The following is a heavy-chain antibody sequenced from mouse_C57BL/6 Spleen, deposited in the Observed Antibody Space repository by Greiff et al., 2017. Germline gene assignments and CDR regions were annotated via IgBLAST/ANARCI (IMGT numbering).Heavy chain of an antibody. D-gene: IGHD1-1*01. J-gene: IGHJ1*03. V-gene: IGHV5-16*01. Sequence: MLVESEGGLVQPGSSMKLSCTASGFTFSDYYMAWVRQVPEKGLEWVANINYDGSSTYYLDSLKSRFIISRDNAKNILYLQMSSLKSEDTATYYCARDNYGSSHWYFDVWGTGTTVTVSS. CDR1: GFTFSDYY. CDR3: ARDNYGSSHWYFDV. CDR2: INYDGSST.